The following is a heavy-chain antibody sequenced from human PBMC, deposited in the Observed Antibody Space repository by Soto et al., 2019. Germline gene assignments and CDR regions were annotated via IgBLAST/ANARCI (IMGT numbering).Heavy chain of an antibody. CDR2: LYSGGST. J-gene: IGHJ3*02. V-gene: IGHV3-53*02. CDR3: ASDRPGDEGDGFDI. CDR1: GLTVSSNS. D-gene: IGHD3-10*01. Sequence: EVQLVETGGGLIQPGGSLRLSCAASGLTVSSNSMNWVRQAPGKGLEWVSVLYSGGSTHYAGSVKGRFIISRDNSKNTLYLQMNSLRVEVTAVYYCASDRPGDEGDGFDIWGHGTMVTVSS.